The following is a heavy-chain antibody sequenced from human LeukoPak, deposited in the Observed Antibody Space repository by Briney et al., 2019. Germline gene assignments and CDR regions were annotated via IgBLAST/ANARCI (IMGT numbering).Heavy chain of an antibody. CDR3: ASPPPPYSSSWLRLDY. D-gene: IGHD6-13*01. CDR2: INTNTGNP. CDR1: GYTFTSYA. Sequence: ASVKVSCKASGYTFTSYAMNWVRQAPGQGLEWMGWINTNTGNPTYAQGFTGRFVFSLDTSVSTAYLQISSLKAEDTAVYYCASPPPPYSSSWLRLDYWGQGTLVTVSS. J-gene: IGHJ4*02. V-gene: IGHV7-4-1*02.